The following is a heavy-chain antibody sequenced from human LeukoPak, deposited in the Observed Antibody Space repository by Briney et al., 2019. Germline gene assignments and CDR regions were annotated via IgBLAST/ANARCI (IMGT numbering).Heavy chain of an antibody. Sequence: ASVKVSCKASGYTFTSYAMHWVRQAPGQRLEWMGWINAGNGNTKYSQKFQGRVTITRDTSASTAYMELSSLRSEDTAVYYCARALGAIGAAAGTGYFQHWGQGTLVTVSS. CDR2: INAGNGNT. CDR1: GYTFTSYA. CDR3: ARALGAIGAAAGTGYFQH. J-gene: IGHJ1*01. V-gene: IGHV1-3*01. D-gene: IGHD6-13*01.